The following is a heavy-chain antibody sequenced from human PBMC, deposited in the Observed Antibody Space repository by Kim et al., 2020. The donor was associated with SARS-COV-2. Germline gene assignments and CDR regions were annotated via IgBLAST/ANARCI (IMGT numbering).Heavy chain of an antibody. CDR3: ARVIDDSSGYYYPFYFDY. CDR1: GYTFTRYY. Sequence: ASVKVSCKASGYTFTRYYLHWVRQAPGQGLEWMGIINPSGGSTTYAQKFQGRITMTRDKSTNTVSMELSSLRSEDTAVYFCARVIDDSSGYYYPFYFDYWGQGTLVTVSS. D-gene: IGHD3-22*01. CDR2: INPSGGST. V-gene: IGHV1-46*01. J-gene: IGHJ4*02.